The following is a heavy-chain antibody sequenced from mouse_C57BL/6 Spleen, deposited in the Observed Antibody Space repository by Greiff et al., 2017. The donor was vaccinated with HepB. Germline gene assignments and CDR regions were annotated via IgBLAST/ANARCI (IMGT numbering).Heavy chain of an antibody. CDR3: TTEDSYAMDY. Sequence: VQLQQSGAELVRPGASVKLSCTASGFNIKDDYMHWVKQRPEQGLEWIGWIDPENGDTEYASKFQGKATITADTSSNTAYLQLSSLTSEDTAVYYCTTEDSYAMDYWGQGTSVTVSS. CDR1: GFNIKDDY. V-gene: IGHV14-4*01. CDR2: IDPENGDT. J-gene: IGHJ4*01.